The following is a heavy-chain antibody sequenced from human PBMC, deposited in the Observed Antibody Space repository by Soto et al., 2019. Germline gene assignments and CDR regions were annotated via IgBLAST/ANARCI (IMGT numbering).Heavy chain of an antibody. CDR3: VRDGFCSGNKCRIGNWFDP. D-gene: IGHD6-19*01. Sequence: SETLSLTCAVSGGSFSGYYWTWVRQPPGKGLEWIGAINNRGSTYNPSLQSRVTMSVDTSKNQLSLKLTSVTAADTAVYYCVRDGFCSGNKCRIGNWFDPWGQGTLVTV. CDR1: GGSFSGYY. V-gene: IGHV4-34*01. CDR2: INNRGST. J-gene: IGHJ5*02.